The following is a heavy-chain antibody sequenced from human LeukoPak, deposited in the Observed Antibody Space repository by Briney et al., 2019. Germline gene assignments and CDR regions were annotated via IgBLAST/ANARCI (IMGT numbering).Heavy chain of an antibody. Sequence: PSETLSLTCSVSGGSITSSSYYWGWLRQPPEKGLEWIGYIYYSGSTYYNPSLKSRVTISVDTSKNQFSLKLSSVTAADTAVYYCARGGSGSYYGGWLDPWGQGTLVTVSS. D-gene: IGHD1-26*01. CDR3: ARGGSGSYYGGWLDP. V-gene: IGHV4-31*03. CDR1: GGSITSSSYY. CDR2: IYYSGST. J-gene: IGHJ5*02.